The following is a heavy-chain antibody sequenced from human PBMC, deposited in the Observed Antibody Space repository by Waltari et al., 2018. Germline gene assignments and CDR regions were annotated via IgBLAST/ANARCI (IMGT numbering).Heavy chain of an antibody. CDR3: ARPSTEYYYYYYYMDV. CDR1: GLTFSDSA. V-gene: IGHV3-48*03. J-gene: IGHJ6*03. CDR2: ISNSGSTV. Sequence: EVQVAESGVGLVQPGGSLRPSCPASGLTFSDSARHRVRQAPGKGMEWVSYISNSGSTVYYADSVKGRFTISRANAKNSLYLEMNSLRAEDTAVYYCARPSTEYYYYYYYMDVWGKGTTVTVS.